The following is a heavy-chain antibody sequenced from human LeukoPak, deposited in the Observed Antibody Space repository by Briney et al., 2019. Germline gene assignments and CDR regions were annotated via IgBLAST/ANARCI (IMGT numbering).Heavy chain of an antibody. Sequence: GESLNFSCNGSGYSFTSYLIGWVRQMRGKRLEWLGSIYPGDSDTRYSPSFQGQVTISADKSISTAYLQWSSLKASDTAMYYCARHGDVSSIAAAGTSLDYWGQGTLVTVSS. V-gene: IGHV5-51*01. J-gene: IGHJ4*02. CDR1: GYSFTSYL. CDR3: ARHGDVSSIAAAGTSLDY. CDR2: IYPGDSDT. D-gene: IGHD6-13*01.